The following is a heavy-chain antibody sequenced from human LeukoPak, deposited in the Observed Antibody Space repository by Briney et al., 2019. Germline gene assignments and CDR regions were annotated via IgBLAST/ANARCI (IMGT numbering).Heavy chain of an antibody. J-gene: IGHJ4*02. CDR1: GYSFTSYG. Sequence: GESLKISCKGSGYSFTSYGISWVRQAPGQGLEWMGWISAYNGNTNYAQKLQGRVTMTTDTSTSTAYMELRSLRSDDTAVYYCAANYYDSSGYYYYFDYWGQGTLVTVSS. V-gene: IGHV1-18*01. CDR3: AANYYDSSGYYYYFDY. CDR2: ISAYNGNT. D-gene: IGHD3-22*01.